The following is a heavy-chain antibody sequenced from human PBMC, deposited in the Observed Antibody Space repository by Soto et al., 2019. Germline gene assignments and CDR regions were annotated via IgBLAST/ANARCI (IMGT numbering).Heavy chain of an antibody. V-gene: IGHV4-61*08. Sequence: SETLSLTCTVSGDSVSSGDYYWTWIRQPPGKGLEWVGHIYFSGRTNYIPSLESRVTISLDTSKNQFSLKLTSVTAADTAVYYCASVPIDTSMIYWSDPWGQGTLVTVSS. CDR1: GDSVSSGDYY. CDR2: IYFSGRT. J-gene: IGHJ5*02. D-gene: IGHD5-18*01. CDR3: ASVPIDTSMIYWSDP.